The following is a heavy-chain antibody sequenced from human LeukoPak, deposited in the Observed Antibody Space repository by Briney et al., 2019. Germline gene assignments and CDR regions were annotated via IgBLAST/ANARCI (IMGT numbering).Heavy chain of an antibody. CDR1: GFIFSSYG. V-gene: IGHV3-30*18. D-gene: IGHD3-10*01. Sequence: PGGSLRLSCAASGFIFSSYGMHWVRHAPGKGLEWVAVISNDGTNKYYADSVKGRFTISRDNSKNTLYLQMNSLRAEDTAVYYCAKGPTGGSGFATGGIDPWGQGTLVTVSS. J-gene: IGHJ5*02. CDR2: ISNDGTNK. CDR3: AKGPTGGSGFATGGIDP.